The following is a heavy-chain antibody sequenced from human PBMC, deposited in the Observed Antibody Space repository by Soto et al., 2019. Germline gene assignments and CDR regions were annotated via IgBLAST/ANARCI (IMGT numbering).Heavy chain of an antibody. CDR1: GGTFSSYA. CDR3: ARWYYYDSSGDHSYFDY. D-gene: IGHD3-22*01. CDR2: IIPIFGTA. J-gene: IGHJ4*02. V-gene: IGHV1-69*12. Sequence: QVQLVQSGAEVKKPGSSVKVSCKASGGTFSSYAISWVRQAPGQGLEWMGGIIPIFGTANYAQKFQGRVTITADESTSTAGMALGSLRCEDTAGYYCARWYYYDSSGDHSYFDYWGQGTLVTVSS.